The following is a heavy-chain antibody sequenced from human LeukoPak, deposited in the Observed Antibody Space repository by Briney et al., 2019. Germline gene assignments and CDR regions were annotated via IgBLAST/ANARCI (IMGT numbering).Heavy chain of an antibody. V-gene: IGHV5-10-1*01. Sequence: GESLKISCQGSGYSFTSYWISWERQMPGKGLGWMGRIDPSDSYTNYSPSFQGHVTISADKSISTAYLQWSSLKASDTAMYYCARNRGSSRSVGMDVWGQGTTVTISS. CDR2: IDPSDSYT. D-gene: IGHD6-6*01. CDR1: GYSFTSYW. J-gene: IGHJ6*02. CDR3: ARNRGSSRSVGMDV.